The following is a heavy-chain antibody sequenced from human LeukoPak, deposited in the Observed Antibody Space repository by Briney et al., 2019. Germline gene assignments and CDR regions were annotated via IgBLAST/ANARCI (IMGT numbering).Heavy chain of an antibody. CDR3: ARCYYDSSGHPRPFDY. V-gene: IGHV4-61*03. CDR2: ISYSGNT. Sequence: SETLSLTCTVSGASVTSASHYWSWIRQPPGKGLEWIGHISYSGNTHYNPSLESRVTISVDTSKNHFSLNLSSVTAADTAVYYCARCYYDSSGHPRPFDYWGQGTLVTVSS. CDR1: GASVTSASHY. D-gene: IGHD3-22*01. J-gene: IGHJ4*02.